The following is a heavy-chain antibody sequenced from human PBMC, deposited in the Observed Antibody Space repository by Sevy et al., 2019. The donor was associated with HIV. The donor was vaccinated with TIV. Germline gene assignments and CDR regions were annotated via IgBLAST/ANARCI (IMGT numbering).Heavy chain of an antibody. CDR2: TYYRSKWYN. Sequence: SLTISLTCAISGDSVSSNSAAWNWIRPSPSRDLEWLGRTYYRSKWYNDYAVTVKSRITINPDRSKNQFSLQLKSVTPEDAAVDYCARGCTGENYYYYMDVWGKGTPVTVSS. CDR3: ARGCTGENYYYYMDV. CDR1: GDSVSSNSAA. V-gene: IGHV6-1*01. D-gene: IGHD3-10*01. J-gene: IGHJ6*03.